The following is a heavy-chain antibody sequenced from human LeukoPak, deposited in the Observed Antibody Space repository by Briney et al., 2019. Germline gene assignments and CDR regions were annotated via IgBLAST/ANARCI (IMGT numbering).Heavy chain of an antibody. J-gene: IGHJ5*02. V-gene: IGHV4-4*09. CDR3: ARQPGVLVWFDP. CDR1: GGSISSYY. D-gene: IGHD2-8*01. CDR2: IYTSGST. Sequence: PSETLCLTCTVSGGSISSYYWSWIRQPPGKGLEWIGYIYTSGSTNYNPSLKSRVTISVDTSKNQFSLKLSSVTAADTAVYYCARQPGVLVWFDPWGQGTLVTVSS.